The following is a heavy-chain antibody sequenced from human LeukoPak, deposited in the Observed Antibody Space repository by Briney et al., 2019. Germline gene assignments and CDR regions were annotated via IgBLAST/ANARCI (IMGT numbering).Heavy chain of an antibody. CDR3: ARGSVTGGWYLNLGQ. CDR2: ITPNSGAT. CDR1: GYTFTGYY. V-gene: IGHV1-2*02. Sequence: ASEKVSCKASGYTFTGYYLHWVRQAPGQGLEWMGWITPNSGATNYALKFQGRVTMTRDTSIGTAYMELSGLTSDDTAVYYCARGSVTGGWYLNLGQWGQGTLVTVSS. J-gene: IGHJ1*01. D-gene: IGHD6-19*01.